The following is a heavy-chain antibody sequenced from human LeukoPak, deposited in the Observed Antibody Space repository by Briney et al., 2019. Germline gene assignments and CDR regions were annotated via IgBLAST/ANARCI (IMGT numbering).Heavy chain of an antibody. CDR3: ARLGGATSWFDP. CDR1: GGSISSYY. J-gene: IGHJ5*02. CDR2: IYYSGST. Sequence: SETLSLTCTVSGGSISSYYWGWIRQPPGEGLEWIGSIYYSGSTYYNPSLKSRVTISVDTSKNQFSLKLSSVTAADTAVYYCARLGGATSWFDPWGQGTLVTVSS. V-gene: IGHV4-39*01. D-gene: IGHD1-26*01.